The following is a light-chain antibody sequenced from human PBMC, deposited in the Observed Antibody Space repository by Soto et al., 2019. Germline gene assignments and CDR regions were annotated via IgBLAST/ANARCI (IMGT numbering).Light chain of an antibody. J-gene: IGKJ3*01. CDR1: QSVGSNY. CDR3: QQYATTPFT. Sequence: VTQSPGTLSLSLGERATVSCRASQSVGSNYLAWYQRKPGQAPRLLIYGASSRATGIPDRFSGSGSGTDFTLTISRLEPEDFSVYYCQQYATTPFTFGPGTKVDIK. V-gene: IGKV3-20*01. CDR2: GAS.